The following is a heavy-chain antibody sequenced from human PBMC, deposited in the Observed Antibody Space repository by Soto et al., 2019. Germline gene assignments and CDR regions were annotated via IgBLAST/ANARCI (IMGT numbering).Heavy chain of an antibody. V-gene: IGHV3-74*01. CDR3: AREIVTTGEYYFDS. D-gene: IGHD1-1*01. Sequence: GGSLRLSCAAFGFTFRSYWMHWVRQAPGKGLVWVSRINRDGSSTSYADSVKGRVTISRDTAKNTLYLQMNSLRAEDTAVYYCAREIVTTGEYYFDSWGLGTLVTVSS. J-gene: IGHJ4*02. CDR2: INRDGSST. CDR1: GFTFRSYW.